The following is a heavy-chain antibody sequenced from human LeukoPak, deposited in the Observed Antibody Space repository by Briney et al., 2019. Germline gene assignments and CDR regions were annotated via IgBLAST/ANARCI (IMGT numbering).Heavy chain of an antibody. J-gene: IGHJ4*02. CDR1: GFTFSSYE. Sequence: GGSLRLSCAASGFTFSSYEMNWVRQAPGKGLEWVSYISSSGSTIYYADSVKGRFTISRDNAKNSLHLQMNSLRAEDTAVYYCARDYYDSSGYSHGASIFDYWGQGTLVTVSS. CDR2: ISSSGSTI. D-gene: IGHD3-22*01. V-gene: IGHV3-48*03. CDR3: ARDYYDSSGYSHGASIFDY.